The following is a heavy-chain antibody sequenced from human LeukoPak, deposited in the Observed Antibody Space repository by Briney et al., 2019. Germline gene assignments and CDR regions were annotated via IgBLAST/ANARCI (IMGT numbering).Heavy chain of an antibody. D-gene: IGHD6-25*01. V-gene: IGHV3-23*01. CDR3: AKPLRPAAWCFDS. CDR1: GFTFDTHT. J-gene: IGHJ4*02. Sequence: GGALRLSCAASGFTFDTHTMTWVRQAPGKGLEWVSSIHNDGAKTYYADSVKGRFTISRDNSNYTLFLQMNSMRADDTALYYCAKPLRPAAWCFDSWGQGTLVTVSS. CDR2: IHNDGAKT.